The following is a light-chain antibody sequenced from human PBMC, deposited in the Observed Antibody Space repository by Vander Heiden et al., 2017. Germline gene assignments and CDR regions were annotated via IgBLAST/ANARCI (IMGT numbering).Light chain of an antibody. J-gene: IGKJ4*02. CDR1: QSISSY. CDR2: AAS. CDR3: QQRDSTPLT. Sequence: DIKMTQSPSSLSASVGDRVTITCRASQSISSYLNWYQQKPGKAPKLLIYAASSFQSGVPSRFSGSGSGTDFTLTISRLQPEDFATYYCQQRDSTPLTFGGGTKVEIK. V-gene: IGKV1-39*01.